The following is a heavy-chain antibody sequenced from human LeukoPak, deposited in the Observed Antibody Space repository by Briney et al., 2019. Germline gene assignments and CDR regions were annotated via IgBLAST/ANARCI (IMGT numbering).Heavy chain of an antibody. D-gene: IGHD4-17*01. V-gene: IGHV3-43D*03. CDR3: AKDSQVSDKYGDYPGGNYYYMDV. J-gene: IGHJ6*03. Sequence: GGSLRLSCAASGFPFDDYGMTWVRQAPGKGLEWVSLISWDGGSTYYADSVKGRFTISRDNSKNSLYLQMNSLRAEDTALYYCAKDSQVSDKYGDYPGGNYYYMDVWGKGTTVTVSS. CDR2: ISWDGGST. CDR1: GFPFDDYG.